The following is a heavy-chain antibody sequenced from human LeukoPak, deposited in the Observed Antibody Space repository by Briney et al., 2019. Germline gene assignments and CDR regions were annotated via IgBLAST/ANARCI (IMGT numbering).Heavy chain of an antibody. V-gene: IGHV1-18*01. J-gene: IGHJ4*02. Sequence: ASEKVSCKASGYTFTSYGISWVRQAPGQGVEWMGWISAYNGNTNYAQKLQGRVTMTTDTSTSTAYMELRSLRSDDTAVYYCARDTSIIVATSVCEYWGQGTLVTVSS. CDR2: ISAYNGNT. D-gene: IGHD5-12*01. CDR1: GYTFTSYG. CDR3: ARDTSIIVATSVCEY.